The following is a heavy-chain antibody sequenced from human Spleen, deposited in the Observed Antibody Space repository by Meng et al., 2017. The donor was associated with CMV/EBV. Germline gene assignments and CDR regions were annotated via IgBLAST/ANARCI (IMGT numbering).Heavy chain of an antibody. J-gene: IGHJ4*02. CDR1: GFTFSSYA. D-gene: IGHD3-10*01. CDR2: IYTGDSSS. Sequence: ETLSLTCAASGFTFSSYAMNWVRQAPGKGLEWVSVIYTGDSSSYYTDSVNGRFTISRDNSKNTLYLQMNSLIADDTAVYYCAKDLDASGLFDYWGQGTLVTVSS. V-gene: IGHV3-23*03. CDR3: AKDLDASGLFDY.